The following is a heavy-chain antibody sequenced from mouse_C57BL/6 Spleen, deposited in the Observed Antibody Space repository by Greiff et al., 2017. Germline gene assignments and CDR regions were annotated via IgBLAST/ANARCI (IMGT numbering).Heavy chain of an antibody. CDR1: GFTFSSYA. Sequence: EVQLVESGGGLVQPGGSLKLSCAASGFTFSSYAMSWVRQTPEKRLEWVATISDGGSYTYYPDNVKGRFTISRDNTKNNLYLQMSHLKSEDTAMYYCARAIYYYGSRYYFDYWGQGTTLTVSS. V-gene: IGHV5-4*01. D-gene: IGHD1-1*01. J-gene: IGHJ2*01. CDR3: ARAIYYYGSRYYFDY. CDR2: ISDGGSYT.